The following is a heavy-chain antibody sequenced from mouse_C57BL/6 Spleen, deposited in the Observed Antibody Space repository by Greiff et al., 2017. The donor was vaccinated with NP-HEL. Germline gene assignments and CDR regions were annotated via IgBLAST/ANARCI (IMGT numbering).Heavy chain of an antibody. D-gene: IGHD4-1*01. CDR2: IYPRSGNT. CDR1: GYTFTSYG. CDR3: ARCWDSYAMDY. Sequence: VQRVESGAELARPGASVKLSCKASGYTFTSYGISWVKQRTGQGLEWIGEIYPRSGNTYYNEKFKGKATLTADKSSSTAYMELRSLTSEDSAVYFCARCWDSYAMDYWGQGTSVTVSS. V-gene: IGHV1-81*01. J-gene: IGHJ4*01.